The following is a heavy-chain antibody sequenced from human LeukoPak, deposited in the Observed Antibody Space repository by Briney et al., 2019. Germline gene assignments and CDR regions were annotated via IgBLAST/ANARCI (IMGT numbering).Heavy chain of an antibody. Sequence: ASVKVSCKASGYTCTSYYMHWVRQAPGQGLEWMGIINPSGGSTSYAQKFQGRVTMTRDTSTSTVYMELSSLRSEDTAVYYCATGYCSSTSCYRGDYYFDYWGQGTLVTVSS. CDR1: GYTCTSYY. CDR2: INPSGGST. J-gene: IGHJ4*02. CDR3: ATGYCSSTSCYRGDYYFDY. V-gene: IGHV1-46*01. D-gene: IGHD2-2*02.